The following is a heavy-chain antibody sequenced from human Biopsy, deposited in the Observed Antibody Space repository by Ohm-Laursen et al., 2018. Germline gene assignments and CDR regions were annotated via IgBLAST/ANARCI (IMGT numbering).Heavy chain of an antibody. CDR3: AAYYYDSSGYFYAFHY. V-gene: IGHV4-59*08. CDR1: GVSISSYF. Sequence: SETLPLTCTVSGVSISSYFWSWIRQPLGKGLEWIGYVSYSGNTKYNPSLKSRVIISADTSKNQFSLKLSSVTAADTAMYYCAAYYYDSSGYFYAFHYWGQGTLVTVSS. J-gene: IGHJ4*02. D-gene: IGHD3-22*01. CDR2: VSYSGNT.